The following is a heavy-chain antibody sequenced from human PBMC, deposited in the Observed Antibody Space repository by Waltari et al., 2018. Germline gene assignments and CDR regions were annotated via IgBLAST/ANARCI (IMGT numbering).Heavy chain of an antibody. J-gene: IGHJ4*02. CDR2: VRGDGKT. V-gene: IGHV4-4*02. CDR3: ARDRGRGLYLDT. D-gene: IGHD1-1*01. Sequence: QLQLQESGPGLVKPSGTLSLICAVSGDSMSTSDYWSWVRQPPGKGLGGIGQVRGDGKTNYNPSFASRVTMSLDTSTYHFALKLTSATAADTALYYCARDRGRGLYLDTWGQGTLVTVSP. CDR1: GDSMSTSDY.